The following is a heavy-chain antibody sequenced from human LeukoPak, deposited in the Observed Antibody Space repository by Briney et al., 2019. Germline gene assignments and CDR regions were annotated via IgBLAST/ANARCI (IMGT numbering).Heavy chain of an antibody. CDR2: ISSSGSTI. D-gene: IGHD3-10*01. J-gene: IGHJ4*02. Sequence: PGGSLRLSCAASGFTLSSYDMSWVRQAPGKGLEWVSYISSSGSTIYYADSVKGRFTISRDNAKNSLYLQMNSLRAEDTAVYYCARGITMVRGVIHPDYWGQGTLVTVSS. CDR1: GFTLSSYD. V-gene: IGHV3-48*04. CDR3: ARGITMVRGVIHPDY.